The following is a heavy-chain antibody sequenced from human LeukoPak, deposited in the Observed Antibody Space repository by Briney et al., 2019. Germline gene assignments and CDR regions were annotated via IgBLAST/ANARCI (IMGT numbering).Heavy chain of an antibody. D-gene: IGHD4-11*01. CDR2: ISSSSSYI. CDR3: ARGLQSSKSGS. J-gene: IGHJ4*02. CDR1: GFTFSSYG. Sequence: SGGSLRLSCAASGFTFSSYGMNWVRQAPGKGLEWVSSISSSSSYIYYADSVKGRFTISRDNAKNSLYLQMNSLRAEDTAVYYCARGLQSSKSGSWGQGTLVTVSS. V-gene: IGHV3-21*01.